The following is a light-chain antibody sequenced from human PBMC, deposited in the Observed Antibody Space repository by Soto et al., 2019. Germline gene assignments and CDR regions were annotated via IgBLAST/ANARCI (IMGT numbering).Light chain of an antibody. CDR3: QQYNSDSGT. Sequence: DIRMTQSPSTLSASVGDRVTITCRASQSISSWLAWYQQKPGKAPNLLIYGASSLQSGVPSRFSGSGSGTEFTLTINSLQPDDFATYYCQQYNSDSGTFGQGTKVEIK. V-gene: IGKV1-5*01. J-gene: IGKJ1*01. CDR1: QSISSW. CDR2: GAS.